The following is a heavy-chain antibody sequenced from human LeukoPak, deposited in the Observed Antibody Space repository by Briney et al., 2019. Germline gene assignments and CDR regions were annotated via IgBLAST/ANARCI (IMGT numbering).Heavy chain of an antibody. CDR2: INNSGST. V-gene: IGHV4-4*07. D-gene: IGHD6-25*01. CDR1: GGPISTFY. Sequence: PSDTLSLTCTVSGGPISTFYRTWIRQPAGKGLEWIGRINNSGSTNYNPSLRSRVSMSVDRSKNQFSVTLSSVTAADTAVYFCAREGGDPRWLDPWGQGTLVTVSS. J-gene: IGHJ5*02. CDR3: AREGGDPRWLDP.